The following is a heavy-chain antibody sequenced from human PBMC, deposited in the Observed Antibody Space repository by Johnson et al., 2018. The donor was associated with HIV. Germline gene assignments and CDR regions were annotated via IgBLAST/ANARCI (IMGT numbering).Heavy chain of an antibody. V-gene: IGHV3-23*04. CDR1: GFTFSSYA. CDR3: AKDHRFTPDAFDI. J-gene: IGHJ3*02. Sequence: VQLVESGGGVVQPGRSLRLSCAASGFTFSSYAMSWVRQAPGKGLEWVSAISGSGGSTYYADSVKGRFTISRDKSKNTLYLQMKRLRAEDTAVYYCAKDHRFTPDAFDIWGQGTMVTVSS. CDR2: ISGSGGST.